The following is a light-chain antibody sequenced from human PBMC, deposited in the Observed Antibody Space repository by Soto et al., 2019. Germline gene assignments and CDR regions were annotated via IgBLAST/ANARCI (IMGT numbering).Light chain of an antibody. Sequence: DTQTTQSPSSVSASVGDRVTITCRASQAISSWLAWYQQKPGRAPRLLIYASASLHSGVPSRFSGSGSGTEFTLTISSLQPEDSATYYCQEANSFTFGGGTKVEIK. J-gene: IGKJ4*01. CDR3: QEANSFT. V-gene: IGKV1-12*02. CDR2: ASA. CDR1: QAISSW.